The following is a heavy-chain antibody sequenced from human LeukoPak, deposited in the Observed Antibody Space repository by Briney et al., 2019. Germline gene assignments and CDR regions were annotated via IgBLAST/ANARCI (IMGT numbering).Heavy chain of an antibody. CDR3: ARGSYYDH. CDR2: ISTYNGNT. Sequence: ASVTVSCKASGYTFNSYGISWVRQAPGQGLEWMGWISTYNGNTNYAQNLQGRVTMTTDTSTSTAYMELRGLRSDDTAVYYCARGSYYDHWGQGTLVTVSS. J-gene: IGHJ4*02. CDR1: GYTFNSYG. V-gene: IGHV1-18*01.